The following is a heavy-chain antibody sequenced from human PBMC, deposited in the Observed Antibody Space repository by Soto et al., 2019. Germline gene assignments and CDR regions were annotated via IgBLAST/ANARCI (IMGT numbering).Heavy chain of an antibody. CDR3: ARVWGYYYYYMDV. Sequence: GGSLRLSCAASEFTVSANYMSWVRQAPGKGLEWVSVIYSGGSTYYADSVKGRFTVSRHNSKNTLYLQMNSLRAEDTAVYYCARVWGYYYYYMDVWGKGTTVTVSS. CDR2: IYSGGST. CDR1: EFTVSANY. D-gene: IGHD3-22*01. V-gene: IGHV3-53*04. J-gene: IGHJ6*03.